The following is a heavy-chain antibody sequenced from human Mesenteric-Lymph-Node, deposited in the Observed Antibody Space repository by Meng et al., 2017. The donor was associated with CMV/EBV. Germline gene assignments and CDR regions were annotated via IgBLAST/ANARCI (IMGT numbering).Heavy chain of an antibody. CDR1: GFSLSTSGVG. V-gene: IGHV2-5*02. CDR2: IYWDDDK. J-gene: IGHJ4*02. D-gene: IGHD6-13*01. Sequence: QITLKESGPTLVKPTQTLTLTCTFSGFSLSTSGVGVGWIRQPPGKALEWLALIYWDDDKRYSPSLKSRLTITKGTSNNQVVLTMTNMDPVDTATYYCAHSSGIAAAGPFYFDYWGQGTLVTVSS. CDR3: AHSSGIAAAGPFYFDY.